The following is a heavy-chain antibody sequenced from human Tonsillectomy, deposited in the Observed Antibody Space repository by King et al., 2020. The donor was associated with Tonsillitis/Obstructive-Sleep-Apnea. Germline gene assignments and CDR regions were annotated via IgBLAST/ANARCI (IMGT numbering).Heavy chain of an antibody. D-gene: IGHD6-13*01. V-gene: IGHV1-18*01. J-gene: IGHJ5*02. CDR2: TSAYNGNT. CDR1: GYTFTSYG. Sequence: QLVQSGAEVKKPGASVKVSCKASGYTFTSYGISWVRQAPGQGLEWMGWTSAYNGNTNYAQKIQGRVTMTTDTSTSTAYMELRSLRSDDTAVYYCARDLTSYSSSANWFDPWGEGTLVTVSS. CDR3: ARDLTSYSSSANWFDP.